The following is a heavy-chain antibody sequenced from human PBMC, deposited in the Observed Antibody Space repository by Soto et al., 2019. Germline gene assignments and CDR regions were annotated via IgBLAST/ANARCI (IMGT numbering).Heavy chain of an antibody. V-gene: IGHV4-59*01. J-gene: IGHJ4*02. CDR3: ARDRVDILTGFAY. CDR2: IYYSGST. CDR1: GGSISSYY. D-gene: IGHD3-9*01. Sequence: SETLSLTCTVSGGSISSYYWSWIRQPPGKGLEWIGYIYYSGSTNYNPSLKSRVTISVDTSKNQFSLKLSSVTAADTAVYYCARDRVDILTGFAYWGQGSLVTVSS.